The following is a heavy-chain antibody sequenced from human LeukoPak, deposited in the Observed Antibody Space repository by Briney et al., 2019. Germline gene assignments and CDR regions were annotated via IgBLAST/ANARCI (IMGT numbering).Heavy chain of an antibody. CDR1: GDSISSGGYY. CDR3: ARGPYYDYVWGSYRYIVDY. V-gene: IGHV4-31*03. D-gene: IGHD3-16*02. CDR2: VYYSGIT. J-gene: IGHJ4*02. Sequence: PSETLSLTCTVSGDSISSGGYYWSWIRQYPGKALEWIGYVYYSGITYYNPSLKSRITISIDTSKSQFSLNLNSVTAADTAVYYCARGPYYDYVWGSYRYIVDYWGQGTLVTVSS.